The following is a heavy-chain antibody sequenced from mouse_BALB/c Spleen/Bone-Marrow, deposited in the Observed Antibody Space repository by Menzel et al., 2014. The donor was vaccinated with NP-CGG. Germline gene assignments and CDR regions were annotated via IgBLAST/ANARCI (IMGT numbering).Heavy chain of an antibody. V-gene: IGHV5-9-2*01. D-gene: IGHD2-4*01. CDR3: ARHAYYDQTEVSFVY. CDR2: ISGDGRYT. J-gene: IGHJ3*01. Sequence: EVMLVESGGGLVKSGGSLKLSCAASGFSFSNYGMSWVRQTPEKRLEWVATISGDGRYTFYSDSVKGRFTISRDNAKNNLYLRLSSLRAEDTALYYCARHAYYDQTEVSFVYWGQGTLVTVS. CDR1: GFSFSNYG.